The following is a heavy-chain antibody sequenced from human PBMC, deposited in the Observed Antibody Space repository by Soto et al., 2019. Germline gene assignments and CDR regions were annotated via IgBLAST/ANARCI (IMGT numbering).Heavy chain of an antibody. CDR3: ARSSKFDP. CDR1: GGSFSAYY. J-gene: IGHJ5*02. V-gene: IGHV4-34*01. CDR2: ISHSGST. Sequence: QVQLQQWGAGLLKPSETLSLTCAVYGGSFSAYYWSWIRQPPGKGLEWIGEISHSGSTNFNPTLKSRVTMSVDTSKNQLSLKVSSVTAADTAVYYCARSSKFDPWGPGTLVTGSS.